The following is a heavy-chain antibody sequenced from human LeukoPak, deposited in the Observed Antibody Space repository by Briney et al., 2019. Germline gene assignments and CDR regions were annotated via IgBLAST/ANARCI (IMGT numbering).Heavy chain of an antibody. V-gene: IGHV3-33*01. CDR1: GFTFSSYG. CDR3: ARDSGGWYSNDAFDI. J-gene: IGHJ3*02. D-gene: IGHD6-19*01. Sequence: GGSLRLSCAASGFTFSSYGMHWVRQAPGKGLEWVAVIWYDGSNKYYADSVKGRFTIPRDNSKNTLYLQMNSLRAEDTAVYYCARDSGGWYSNDAFDIWGQGTMVTVSS. CDR2: IWYDGSNK.